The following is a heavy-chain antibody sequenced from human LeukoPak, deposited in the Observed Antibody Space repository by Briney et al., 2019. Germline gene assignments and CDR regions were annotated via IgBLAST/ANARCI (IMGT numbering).Heavy chain of an antibody. CDR1: GFTFSHSY. D-gene: IGHD1-7*01. J-gene: IGHJ4*02. V-gene: IGHV3-74*01. CDR2: IDIDGNT. Sequence: GGSLTLSCAASGFTFSHSYIHWVRQAPGKGLVWVSRIDIDGNTVYADPVKGRFTISRDNAKSTLYLEMNSLRAEDTAVYYCARDMNYNLDYWGPGTLVTVSP. CDR3: ARDMNYNLDY.